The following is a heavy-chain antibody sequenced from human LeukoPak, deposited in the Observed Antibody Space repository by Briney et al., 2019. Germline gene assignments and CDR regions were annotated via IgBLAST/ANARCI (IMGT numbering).Heavy chain of an antibody. V-gene: IGHV3-30*02. D-gene: IGHD2-15*01. Sequence: PGGSLRLSCAASGFTFSNSGMHWVRQAPGKGLQWVAFIRYDGGNKYYADSVKGRFTISRDNSKNTLYLQMNSLRAEDTAVYYCAKDLSEVVALAFDIWGQGTMVTVSS. CDR1: GFTFSNSG. CDR3: AKDLSEVVALAFDI. J-gene: IGHJ3*02. CDR2: IRYDGGNK.